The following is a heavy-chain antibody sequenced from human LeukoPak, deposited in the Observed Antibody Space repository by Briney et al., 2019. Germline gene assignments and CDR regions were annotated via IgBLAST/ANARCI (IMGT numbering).Heavy chain of an antibody. J-gene: IGHJ4*02. D-gene: IGHD2-15*01. V-gene: IGHV3-21*01. CDR3: ATSARTYIGSSLDY. CDR2: ISSSSYI. CDR1: GFTFRSYS. Sequence: GGSLRLSCAASGFTFRSYSMNWVRQAPGKGLEWVSSISSSSYIYYADSVKGRFTISRDNAKNSLYLQMNSLRAEDTALYYCATSARTYIGSSLDYWGQGTLVTVSS.